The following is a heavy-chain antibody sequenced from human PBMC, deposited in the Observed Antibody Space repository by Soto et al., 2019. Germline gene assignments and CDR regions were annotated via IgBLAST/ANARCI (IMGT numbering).Heavy chain of an antibody. D-gene: IGHD3-22*01. Sequence: SETLSLTCAVSGGSISSGGYSWSWIRQPPGKGLEWIGYIYHSGSTYYNPSLKSRVTISVDRSKNQFSLKLSSVTAADTPVYYCARVPGGYYDSSEVLFDYWGQGTLVTVSS. CDR3: ARVPGGYYDSSEVLFDY. CDR2: IYHSGST. J-gene: IGHJ4*02. CDR1: GGSISSGGYS. V-gene: IGHV4-30-2*01.